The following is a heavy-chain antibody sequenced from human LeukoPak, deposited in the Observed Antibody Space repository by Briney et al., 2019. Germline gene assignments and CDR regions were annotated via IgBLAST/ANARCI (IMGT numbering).Heavy chain of an antibody. V-gene: IGHV3-21*01. CDR3: ARDRHCSSTSCPYYYYYMDV. CDR2: ISSSSSYI. J-gene: IGHJ6*03. D-gene: IGHD2-2*01. CDR1: GFTFSSYS. Sequence: GGSLRLSCAASGFTFSSYSMNWVRQAPGKGLEWVSSISSSSSYIYYADSVKRRFTISRDNAKNSLYLQMNSLRAEDTAVYYCARDRHCSSTSCPYYYYYMDVWGKGTTVTVSS.